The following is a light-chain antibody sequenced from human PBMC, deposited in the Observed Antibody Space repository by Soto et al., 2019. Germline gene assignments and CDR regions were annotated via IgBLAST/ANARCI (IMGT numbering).Light chain of an antibody. CDR1: SSDVGGYNY. Sequence: QSALTQPPSASGSPGQSVTISCTGTSSDVGGYNYVSWYQHHPGKAPKLMIYDVTKRPPGVPDRFSGSKSGNTASLTVSGLQAEDEADYYCSSYAGSNNLVFGGGTKLTVL. V-gene: IGLV2-8*01. CDR2: DVT. J-gene: IGLJ2*01. CDR3: SSYAGSNNLV.